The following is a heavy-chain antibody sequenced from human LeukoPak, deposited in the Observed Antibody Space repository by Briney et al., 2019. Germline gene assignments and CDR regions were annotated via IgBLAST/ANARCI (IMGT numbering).Heavy chain of an antibody. CDR1: GGSISVYY. D-gene: IGHD3-3*01. CDR3: AGANCDFWSGYWGTLDYYFDY. Sequence: PSETLSLTCTVSGGSISVYYWSWIRQPPGERREWIGYIYCSVSTNYNLSLKSRVNISLDTSKNQFSWNLSSVTAAARAGYYIAGANCDFWSGYWGTLDYYFDYWGQGTLVTVSS. V-gene: IGHV4-59*01. J-gene: IGHJ4*02. CDR2: IYCSVST.